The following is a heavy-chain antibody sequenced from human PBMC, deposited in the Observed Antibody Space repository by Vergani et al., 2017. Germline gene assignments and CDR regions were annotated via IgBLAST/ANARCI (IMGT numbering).Heavy chain of an antibody. D-gene: IGHD6-13*01. CDR1: GFTFSDYY. Sequence: QVQLVESGGGLVKPGGSLRLSCAASGFTFSDYYMSWIRQAPGKGLEWVSYISSSSSYTNYADSVKGRFTISRDNAKNSLYLQMNSLRAEDTAVYYCARDGPNGIAAAGRNSPPDYWGQGTLVTVSS. V-gene: IGHV3-11*05. CDR2: ISSSSSYT. J-gene: IGHJ4*02. CDR3: ARDGPNGIAAAGRNSPPDY.